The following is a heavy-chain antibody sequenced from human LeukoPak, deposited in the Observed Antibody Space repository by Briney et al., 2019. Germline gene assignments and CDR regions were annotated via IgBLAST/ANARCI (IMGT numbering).Heavy chain of an antibody. Sequence: ASVKVSCKASGYTFTSYYMHWVRQAPGQGLEWMGWINPNSGGTNYAQKFQGRVTMTRDTSISTAYMELSRLRSDDTAVYYCARIVDGGYDALDYWGQGTLVTVSS. CDR3: ARIVDGGYDALDY. D-gene: IGHD5-12*01. CDR1: GYTFTSYY. V-gene: IGHV1-2*02. CDR2: INPNSGGT. J-gene: IGHJ4*02.